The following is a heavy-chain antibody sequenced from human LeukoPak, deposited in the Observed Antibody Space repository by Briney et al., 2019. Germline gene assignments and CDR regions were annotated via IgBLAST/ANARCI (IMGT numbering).Heavy chain of an antibody. CDR2: IRPSNGDT. CDR1: GYTFTSHG. D-gene: IGHD4-11*01. Sequence: ASVKASCKTSGYTFTSHGISWLRQAPGQGLEWMGWIRPSNGDTKYAEKVQGRLSMTTDTYTTTAYMELRSLRSDDTAVYYCARDWPTVIADYWGQGTLVTVSS. J-gene: IGHJ4*02. V-gene: IGHV1-18*01. CDR3: ARDWPTVIADY.